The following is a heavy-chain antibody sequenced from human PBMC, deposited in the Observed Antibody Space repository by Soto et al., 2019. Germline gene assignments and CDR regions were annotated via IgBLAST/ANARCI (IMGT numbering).Heavy chain of an antibody. CDR3: AKETYSGSYDY. CDR1: GFTVSNYV. Sequence: TAGSLRLSCAASGFTVSNYVMSVVRQDQGKGLEWVSAINDSGGSTYYADSVKGRFTISRDNSKNTLYLQMNSLRAEDTAIYYCAKETYSGSYDYWGQGTLVTVSS. J-gene: IGHJ4*02. D-gene: IGHD1-26*01. V-gene: IGHV3-23*01. CDR2: INDSGGST.